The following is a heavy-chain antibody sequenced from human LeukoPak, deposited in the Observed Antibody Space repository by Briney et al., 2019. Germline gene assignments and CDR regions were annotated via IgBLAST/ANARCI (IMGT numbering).Heavy chain of an antibody. D-gene: IGHD5-24*01. J-gene: IGHJ4*02. CDR2: INQSGTI. CDR1: GGSSSAYY. CDR3: TANPYRDGPLNY. Sequence: SETLSLSCAVYGGSSSAYYWSWIRQPPGKGLEWIGEINQSGTINYNPSLESRVTMSVNTTKNQLSLKFRSVTAEDTAVYYCTANPYRDGPLNYWGQGTLVTVSS. V-gene: IGHV4-34*01.